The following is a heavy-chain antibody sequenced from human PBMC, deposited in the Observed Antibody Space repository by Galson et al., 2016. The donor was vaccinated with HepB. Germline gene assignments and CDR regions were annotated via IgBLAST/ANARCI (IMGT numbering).Heavy chain of an antibody. CDR1: GYSFSSYG. J-gene: IGHJ4*02. CDR2: INTGTPGDT. V-gene: IGHV1-18*01. Sequence: SVKVSCKASGYSFSSYGISWVRQAPGQGLEWMAWINTGTPGDTLYAQSLQGRLTLTTDPSTTTAYMNLRSLGSDDTAVYFCAQDFCTGVSCNHALGHWGQGTLVTVSS. D-gene: IGHD2-8*02. CDR3: AQDFCTGVSCNHALGH.